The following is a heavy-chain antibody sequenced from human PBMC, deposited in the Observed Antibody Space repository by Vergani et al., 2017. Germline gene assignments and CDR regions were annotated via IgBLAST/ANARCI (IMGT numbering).Heavy chain of an antibody. Sequence: EVQLVESGGGLVQPGGSLRLSCAASGFTFSSYSMNWVRQAPGKGLEWVSYISSSSSTIYYADSVKGRFTISRDNAKNSLYLQVNSLRAEDTAVYYCARGWIVVVPAAMDGAFDIWGQGTMVTVSS. CDR1: GFTFSSYS. CDR2: ISSSSSTI. CDR3: ARGWIVVVPAAMDGAFDI. V-gene: IGHV3-48*04. J-gene: IGHJ3*02. D-gene: IGHD2-2*01.